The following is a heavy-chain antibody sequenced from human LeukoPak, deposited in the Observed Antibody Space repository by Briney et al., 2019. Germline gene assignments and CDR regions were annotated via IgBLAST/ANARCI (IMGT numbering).Heavy chain of an antibody. V-gene: IGHV3-23*01. Sequence: GGSLRLSCAASGFTFSSYAMSWVRQAPGKGLEWVSAISGSGGSTYYADSVKGRFTISRDNSKNTLYLQMNSLRAEDTAVYYCAKPYCSSTSCYTGLYHYYGMDVWGQGTTVTVSS. J-gene: IGHJ6*02. D-gene: IGHD2-2*02. CDR2: ISGSGGST. CDR1: GFTFSSYA. CDR3: AKPYCSSTSCYTGLYHYYGMDV.